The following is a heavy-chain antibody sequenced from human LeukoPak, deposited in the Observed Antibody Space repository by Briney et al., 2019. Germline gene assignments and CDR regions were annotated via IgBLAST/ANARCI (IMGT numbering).Heavy chain of an antibody. CDR2: FDPEDGET. V-gene: IGHV1-24*01. Sequence: ASVKVSCKVSGYTLTELSMHWVRQAPGKGLEWMGGFDPEDGETIYAQKFQDRVTMTEDTSTDTAYTELISLRSEDTAVYYCATIGNRADVLGAKPDAFDIWGQGTMVTVSS. CDR1: GYTLTELS. CDR3: ATIGNRADVLGAKPDAFDI. J-gene: IGHJ3*02. D-gene: IGHD1-26*01.